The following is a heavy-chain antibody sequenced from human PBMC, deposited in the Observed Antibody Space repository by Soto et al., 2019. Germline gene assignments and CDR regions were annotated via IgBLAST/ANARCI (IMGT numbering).Heavy chain of an antibody. Sequence: SQTLSLTCPVSAESITRCSWSWIRQPPGKGLEWIGYIYHSGSTYYNPSLKSRVTISVDRSKNQFSLKLSSVTAADTAVYYCARVPDRLGQGTLVTVSS. CDR3: ARVPDR. CDR1: AESITRCS. J-gene: IGHJ5*02. V-gene: IGHV4-30-2*01. CDR2: IYHSGST. D-gene: IGHD2-2*01.